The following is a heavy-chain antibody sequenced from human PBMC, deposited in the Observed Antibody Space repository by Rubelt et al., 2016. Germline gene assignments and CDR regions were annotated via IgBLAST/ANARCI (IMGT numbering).Heavy chain of an antibody. V-gene: IGHV3-23*01. CDR2: LSGSGGDT. Sequence: RSLRLSCAASGFTFRGYAMSWVRKAPGKGLEWVSALSGSGGDTFHADSVKGRFTISRDNSKNTLHLQMNNLRAEDTAVYYCGRGLGLELCNWGQGTLVTVSS. CDR3: GRGLGLELCN. D-gene: IGHD1-7*01. J-gene: IGHJ4*02. CDR1: GFTFRGYA.